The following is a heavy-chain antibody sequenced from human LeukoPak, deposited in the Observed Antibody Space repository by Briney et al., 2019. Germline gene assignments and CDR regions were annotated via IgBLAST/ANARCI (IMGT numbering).Heavy chain of an antibody. CDR1: GGSFSGYY. J-gene: IGHJ4*02. V-gene: IGHV4-34*01. Sequence: SETLSLTCAVYGGSFSGYYWSWIRQPPGKGLEWIGEINHSGSTNYNPSLKSRVTISVDASKNQFSLKLSSVTAADTAVYYCAAGSHDYFGDWGQGTLVTVSS. CDR2: INHSGST. CDR3: AAGSHDYFGD.